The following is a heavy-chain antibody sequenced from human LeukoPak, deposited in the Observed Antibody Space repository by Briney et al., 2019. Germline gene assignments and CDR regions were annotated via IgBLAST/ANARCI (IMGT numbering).Heavy chain of an antibody. CDR1: GYTFTSHG. V-gene: IGHV1-18*01. J-gene: IGHJ4*02. D-gene: IGHD2-2*01. CDR2: ISAYNGNT. Sequence: GASVKVSCKTSGYTFTSHGTSWVRQAPGQGLEWMGWISAYNGNTNYAQKLQGRVTMTTDTSTSTAYMELRSLRSDDTAVYYCARGYQLLSYFDYWGQGTLVTVSS. CDR3: ARGYQLLSYFDY.